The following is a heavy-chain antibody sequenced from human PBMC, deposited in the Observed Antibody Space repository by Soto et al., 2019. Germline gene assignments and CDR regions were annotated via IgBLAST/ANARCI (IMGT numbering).Heavy chain of an antibody. J-gene: IGHJ5*02. D-gene: IGHD6-19*01. V-gene: IGHV1-69*12. Sequence: QVQMVQSGAEVKKPGSSVKVSCKASGGTFSSYAISWVRQAPGQGLEWMGGIIPIFGTANYAQKFQGRVTITADESTSTAYMELSSLRSEDKAVYYCAREEQWLVIGTGWFDPWGQGTLVTVSS. CDR3: AREEQWLVIGTGWFDP. CDR1: GGTFSSYA. CDR2: IIPIFGTA.